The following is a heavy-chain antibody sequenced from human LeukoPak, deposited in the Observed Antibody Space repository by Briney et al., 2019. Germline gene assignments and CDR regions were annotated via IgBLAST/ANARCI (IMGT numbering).Heavy chain of an antibody. CDR3: ARPLSSSYRYTFDH. CDR2: IYNSGNT. Sequence: PSETLSLTCIVSGGSISGYYWSWIRQSPGKGLEWIAYIYNSGNTKYNPSLRSRVTISVDTSKNQLSLKLNSVTAADPAVYYCARPLSSSYRYTFDHGGQGAQLTVSS. D-gene: IGHD3-16*02. V-gene: IGHV4-59*08. J-gene: IGHJ4*02. CDR1: GGSISGYY.